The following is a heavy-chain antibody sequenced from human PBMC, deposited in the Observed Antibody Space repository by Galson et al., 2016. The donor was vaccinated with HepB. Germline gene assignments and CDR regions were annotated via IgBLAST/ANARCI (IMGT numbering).Heavy chain of an antibody. Sequence: SVKVSCKASGGTFANYDMNWVRQVPGQGLEWMGGVVPLFETRNYAQKFQGRLTITADESTSTAYMELNSLKSDDTAVYYCARGLAVVVTALRGALDIWGQETMVAVAS. CDR1: GGTFANYD. V-gene: IGHV1-69*13. J-gene: IGHJ3*02. CDR2: VVPLFETR. CDR3: ARGLAVVVTALRGALDI. D-gene: IGHD2-21*02.